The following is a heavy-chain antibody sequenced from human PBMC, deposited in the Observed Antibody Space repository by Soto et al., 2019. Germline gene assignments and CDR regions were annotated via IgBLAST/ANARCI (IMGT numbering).Heavy chain of an antibody. Sequence: LSLTCSVSGGSISGSYWSWIRQSPGKGLGWLGYVYYTGSTNYSPSLRSRVSISVDTSKNEFSLRLSSVTAADTAVYFCARSVAVPGAHIDYWGQGTQVTRLL. J-gene: IGHJ4*02. CDR3: ARSVAVPGAHIDY. CDR2: VYYTGST. V-gene: IGHV4-59*01. D-gene: IGHD6-19*01. CDR1: GGSISGSY.